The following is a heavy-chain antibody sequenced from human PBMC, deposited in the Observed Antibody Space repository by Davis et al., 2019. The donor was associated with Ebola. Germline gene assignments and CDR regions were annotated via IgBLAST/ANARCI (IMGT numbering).Heavy chain of an antibody. CDR3: ARLYYGSGSYYNWFDP. V-gene: IGHV4-34*01. Sequence: MPSETLSLTCAVYGGSFSGYYWSWIRQPPGKGLEWIGEINHSGSTNYNPSLKSRVTISVDTSKNQVSLKLSSVTAADTAVYYCARLYYGSGSYYNWFDPWGQGTLVTVSS. J-gene: IGHJ5*02. D-gene: IGHD3-10*01. CDR1: GGSFSGYY. CDR2: INHSGST.